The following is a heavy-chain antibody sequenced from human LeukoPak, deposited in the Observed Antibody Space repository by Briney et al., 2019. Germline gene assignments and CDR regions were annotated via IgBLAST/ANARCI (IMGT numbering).Heavy chain of an antibody. CDR3: ARDICSGDRCYPYYFDY. D-gene: IGHD2-15*01. CDR1: GYTFTSYD. Sequence: ASVKVSCKPPGYTFTSYDISWVRQAPGQGLEWMGRISAYNGNTNYAQKFQGKVTITTDTSTSTAYMELRSLRSDDTAVYYCARDICSGDRCYPYYFDYWGQGALVTVSS. J-gene: IGHJ4*02. CDR2: ISAYNGNT. V-gene: IGHV1-18*01.